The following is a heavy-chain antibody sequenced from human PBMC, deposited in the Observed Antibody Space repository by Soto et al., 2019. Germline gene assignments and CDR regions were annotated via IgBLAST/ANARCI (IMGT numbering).Heavy chain of an antibody. J-gene: IGHJ4*02. V-gene: IGHV4-34*01. D-gene: IGHD3-10*01. CDR3: ARVLLWFGDY. CDR2: INHSGST. CDR1: GGSFSGYY. Sequence: SSETLSLTCAVYGGSFSGYYWSWIRQPPGKGLEWIGEINHSGSTNYNPSLKSRVTISVDTSKNQFSLKLSSVTAADTAVYYRARVLLWFGDYWGQGTLVTVS.